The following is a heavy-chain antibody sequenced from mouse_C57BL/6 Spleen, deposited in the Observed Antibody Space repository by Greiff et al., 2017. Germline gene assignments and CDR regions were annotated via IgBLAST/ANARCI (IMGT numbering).Heavy chain of an antibody. Sequence: QVQLQQSGAELVRPGASVTLSCKASGYTFTDYEMHWVKQTPVHGLEWIGAIVPETGGTAYNQKFKGKAILTADKSSSTAYMALRSLTSEDSAVYYCTPITTVVDWYFDVWGTGTTVTVSS. CDR2: IVPETGGT. D-gene: IGHD1-1*01. CDR1: GYTFTDYE. CDR3: TPITTVVDWYFDV. J-gene: IGHJ1*03. V-gene: IGHV1-15*01.